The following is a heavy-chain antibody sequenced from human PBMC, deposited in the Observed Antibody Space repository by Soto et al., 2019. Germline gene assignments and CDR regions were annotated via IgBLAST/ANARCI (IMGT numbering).Heavy chain of an antibody. V-gene: IGHV1-3*01. Sequence: ASVKVSCKASGYTFTSYAMHWVRQAPGQRLEWMGWINAGNGKTKYSQKFQGRVTITRDTSASTAYMELSSLRSEDTAVYYCARDRGYDILTGYFYYYYMDVWGKGTTVTVSS. CDR2: INAGNGKT. D-gene: IGHD3-9*01. J-gene: IGHJ6*03. CDR3: ARDRGYDILTGYFYYYYMDV. CDR1: GYTFTSYA.